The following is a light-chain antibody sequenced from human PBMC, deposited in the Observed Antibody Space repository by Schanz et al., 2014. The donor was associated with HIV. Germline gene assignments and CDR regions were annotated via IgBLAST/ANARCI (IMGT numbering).Light chain of an antibody. Sequence: NFMLTQPHSVSESPGKTVVISCTRSSGSIASDYVQWYQQRPGSAPTVVIVGNDHRPSGVPDRFSGSIDGSSNSASLIISRLETDDEADYFCHSSDGLNLGVFGGGTKLTVL. V-gene: IGLV6-57*04. CDR3: HSSDGLNLGV. J-gene: IGLJ3*02. CDR1: SGSIASDY. CDR2: GND.